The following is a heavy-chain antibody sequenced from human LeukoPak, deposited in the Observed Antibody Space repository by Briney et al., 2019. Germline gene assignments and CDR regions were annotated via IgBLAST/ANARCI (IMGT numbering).Heavy chain of an antibody. CDR3: ARDKSGTWGPDY. D-gene: IGHD6-13*01. V-gene: IGHV3-7*01. Sequence: TGGSLRLSCAASGFTCSDYWMSWVRQAPGKGLEWVAYIQRDGSDKYYVDSVEGRFTISRDNAKNSLYLQMNSLKAEDTAVYYCARDKSGTWGPDYWGQGTLVTVSS. CDR1: GFTCSDYW. J-gene: IGHJ4*02. CDR2: IQRDGSDK.